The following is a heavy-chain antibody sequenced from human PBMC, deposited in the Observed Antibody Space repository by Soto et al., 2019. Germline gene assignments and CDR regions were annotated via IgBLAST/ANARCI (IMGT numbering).Heavy chain of an antibody. J-gene: IGHJ6*02. CDR3: ARSLGRYQLPPGYYGMDV. V-gene: IGHV1-69*13. CDR1: GGTFSSYA. CDR2: IIPIFGTA. Sequence: SVKVSCKASGGTFSSYAISWVRQAPGQGLEWMGGIIPIFGTANYAQKFQGRVTITADESTSTAYMELSSLRSEDTAVYYCARSLGRYQLPPGYYGMDVWGQGTTVTSP. D-gene: IGHD2-2*01.